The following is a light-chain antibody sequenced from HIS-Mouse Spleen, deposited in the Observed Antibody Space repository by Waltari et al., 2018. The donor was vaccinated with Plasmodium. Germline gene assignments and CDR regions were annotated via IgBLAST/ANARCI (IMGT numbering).Light chain of an antibody. V-gene: IGLV2-23*01. J-gene: IGLJ3*02. CDR1: SSDVGRYNL. Sequence: QSALTQPASVSGSPGQSLIISCTGTSSDVGRYNLVSWYQQHPGKAPKLMIYAGSKRPSGVSNRFSGSKSGNTASLTISGLQAEDEADYYCCSYAGSSTWVFGGGTKLTVL. CDR2: AGS. CDR3: CSYAGSSTWV.